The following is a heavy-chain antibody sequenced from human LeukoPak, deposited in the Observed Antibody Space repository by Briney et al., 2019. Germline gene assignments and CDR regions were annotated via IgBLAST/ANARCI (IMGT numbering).Heavy chain of an antibody. CDR1: GGSISSYY. Sequence: SETLSLTCTVSGGSISSYYRSWIRQPPGKGLEWIGYIYYSGSTNYNPSLKSRVTISVDTSKNQFSLKLSSVTAADTAVYYCARGAVAVSYWGQGTLVTVSS. V-gene: IGHV4-59*08. D-gene: IGHD6-19*01. CDR3: ARGAVAVSY. J-gene: IGHJ4*02. CDR2: IYYSGST.